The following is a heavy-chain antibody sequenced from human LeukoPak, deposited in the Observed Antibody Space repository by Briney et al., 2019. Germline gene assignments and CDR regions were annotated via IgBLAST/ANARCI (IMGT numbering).Heavy chain of an antibody. V-gene: IGHV4-30-2*01. D-gene: IGHD6-13*01. J-gene: IGHJ4*02. CDR1: GGSISSGGYY. CDR2: IYHSGST. Sequence: SETLSLTCTVSGGSISSGGYYWSWIRQPPGKGLEWIGYIYHSGSTYYNPSLKSRVTISVDRSKNQFSLKLSSVTAADTAVYYCAREQAGSTDDYWGQGTLVTVSS. CDR3: AREQAGSTDDY.